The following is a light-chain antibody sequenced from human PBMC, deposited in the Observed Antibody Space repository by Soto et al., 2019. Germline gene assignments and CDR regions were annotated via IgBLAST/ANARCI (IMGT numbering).Light chain of an antibody. CDR1: SSDVGGYNY. CDR2: DVS. J-gene: IGLJ1*01. Sequence: QSVLTQPASVSGSPGHSITISCTGTSSDVGGYNYVSWYQHHPGKAPKLLIYDVSNRPSGISNRFSGSKSDNTASLTISGLQLEDEADYYCSSYTTSNTRQIVFGTGTKLTVL. CDR3: SSYTTSNTRQIV. V-gene: IGLV2-14*03.